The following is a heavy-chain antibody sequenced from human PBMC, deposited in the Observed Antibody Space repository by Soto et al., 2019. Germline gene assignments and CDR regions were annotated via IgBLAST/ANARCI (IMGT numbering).Heavy chain of an antibody. D-gene: IGHD2-2*01. J-gene: IGHJ4*02. CDR1: GGSFGIYT. Sequence: QVQLVPSGAEVKKPGSSVKVSCQTSGGSFGIYTISWVRQAPGQGLEWVGRVSPILNVANYTQKLHGRLQLTADKAKPTAYMELRSLTSEDTAVYYCASDSTSGLDYLGQGTLVTVSS. V-gene: IGHV1-69*04. CDR3: ASDSTSGLDY. CDR2: VSPILNVA.